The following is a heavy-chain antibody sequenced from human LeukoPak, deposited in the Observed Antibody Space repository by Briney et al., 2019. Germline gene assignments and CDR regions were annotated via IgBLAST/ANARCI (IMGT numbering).Heavy chain of an antibody. CDR1: GFTFSSYA. Sequence: GGSLRLSCAASGFTFSSYAMHWVRQAPGKGLEYVSAISSNGGSTYYADSVKGRFTISRDNSKNTLYLQMGSLRAEDMAVYYCARDYGRSRDYGMDVWGQGTTVTVSS. J-gene: IGHJ6*02. D-gene: IGHD3-10*01. CDR2: ISSNGGST. CDR3: ARDYGRSRDYGMDV. V-gene: IGHV3-64*02.